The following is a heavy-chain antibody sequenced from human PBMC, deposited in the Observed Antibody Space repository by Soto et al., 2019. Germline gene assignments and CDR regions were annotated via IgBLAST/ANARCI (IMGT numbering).Heavy chain of an antibody. V-gene: IGHV3-23*01. CDR3: ARRGSGSYYDY. CDR1: GFTFSSYA. J-gene: IGHJ4*02. D-gene: IGHD1-26*01. Sequence: EVQLLESGGGLVQSGGSVRLSCAASGFTFSSYAMRWVRQAPGKGLEWVSAISGSGGSTYYADSVKGRFTISRDNSKNTVYLQMNSLRGEDTAVYYCARRGSGSYYDYWGQGTLVTVSS. CDR2: ISGSGGST.